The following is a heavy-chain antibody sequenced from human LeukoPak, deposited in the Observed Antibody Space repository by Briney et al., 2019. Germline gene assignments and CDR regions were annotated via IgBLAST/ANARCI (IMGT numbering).Heavy chain of an antibody. J-gene: IGHJ5*02. CDR3: ARYRNALVRESYGAWFDP. CDR1: GFSFSDSY. D-gene: IGHD3-10*01. Sequence: GSLRLSCAASGFSFSDSYMTWIRQAPGKGLEWVSYISSSGSYKDYADSVKGRFAISRDNGKNSLFLQMNSLRLEDTAVYYCARYRNALVRESYGAWFDPWGQGTLVTVSS. CDR2: ISSSGSYK. V-gene: IGHV3-11*03.